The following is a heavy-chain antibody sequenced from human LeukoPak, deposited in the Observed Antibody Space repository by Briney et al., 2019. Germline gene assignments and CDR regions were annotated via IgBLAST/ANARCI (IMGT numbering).Heavy chain of an antibody. CDR1: GYTFTSYG. CDR3: ARGLDYDSSGLAGAR. J-gene: IGHJ4*02. CDR2: ISAYNGNT. Sequence: ASVKVSCKASGYTFTSYGISWVRQAPGQGLEWMGWISAYNGNTNYAQKLQGRVTMTTDTSTSTAYMGLRSLRSDDTAVYYCARGLDYDSSGLAGARWGQGTLVTVSS. D-gene: IGHD3-22*01. V-gene: IGHV1-18*01.